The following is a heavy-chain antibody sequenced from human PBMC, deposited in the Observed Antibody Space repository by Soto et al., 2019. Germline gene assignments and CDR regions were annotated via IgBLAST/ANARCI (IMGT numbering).Heavy chain of an antibody. V-gene: IGHV5-51*01. Sequence: GESLKISCMFSGDTFGNYWIAWVRQVPGKGLEGMGIIYVRDSDTRYSPSFQGQVTISADKSISTAYLQWSRRKASDTAIYYCARHESTYFDYWGQGTLVTVSS. J-gene: IGHJ4*02. CDR2: IYVRDSDT. CDR3: ARHESTYFDY. CDR1: GDTFGNYW.